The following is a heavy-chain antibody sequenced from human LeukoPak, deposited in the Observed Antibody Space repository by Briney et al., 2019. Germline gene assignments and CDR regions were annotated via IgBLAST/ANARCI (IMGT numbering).Heavy chain of an antibody. CDR3: ARESSVGAHKAFDY. J-gene: IGHJ4*02. D-gene: IGHD1-26*01. Sequence: PGGSLRLSCAASGFTFSSYWMHWVPQAPGKGLVWVSRINSDGSSTSYADSVKGRFTISRDNAKNTLYLQMNSLRAEDTAVYYCARESSVGAHKAFDYWGQGTLVTVSS. V-gene: IGHV3-74*01. CDR1: GFTFSSYW. CDR2: INSDGSST.